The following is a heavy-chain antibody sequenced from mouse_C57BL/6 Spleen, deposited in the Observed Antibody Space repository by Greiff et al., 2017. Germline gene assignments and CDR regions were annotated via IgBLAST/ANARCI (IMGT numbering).Heavy chain of an antibody. D-gene: IGHD3-2*02. CDR1: GYTFTDYY. J-gene: IGHJ2*01. CDR3: ARTAQNDY. CDR2: INPNNGGT. Sequence: EVQLQQSGPELVKPGASVKISCKASGYTFTDYYMNWVKQSHGKSLEWIGDINPNNGGTSYNQKFKGKATLTVDKSSSTAYMELRSLTSEDSAVYYCARTAQNDYWGQGTTLTVSS. V-gene: IGHV1-26*01.